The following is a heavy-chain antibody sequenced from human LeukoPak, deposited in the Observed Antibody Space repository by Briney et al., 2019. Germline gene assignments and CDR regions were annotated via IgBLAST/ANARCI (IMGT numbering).Heavy chain of an antibody. CDR2: IYYSGST. J-gene: IGHJ5*02. CDR3: ARHTYYYGSGSYYNEGFDP. CDR1: GGSISSSNHY. D-gene: IGHD3-10*01. Sequence: WETLSLTCTVSGGSISSSNHYWGWIRQPPGKGREWIASIYYSGSTYYNPSLKSRVTISVDTSKNQFSLKLSSVTAADTAVYYCARHTYYYGSGSYYNEGFDPWGQGTLVTVSS. V-gene: IGHV4-39*01.